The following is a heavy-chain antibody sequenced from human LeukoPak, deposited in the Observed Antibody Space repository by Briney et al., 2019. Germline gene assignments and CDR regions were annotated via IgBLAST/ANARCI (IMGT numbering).Heavy chain of an antibody. Sequence: SETLPLTCTVSGGSISSYYWSWIRQPAGKGLEWIGRIYTGGSTNYNPSLKSRVTMSVDTSKNQFSLKLSSVTAADTAVYYCARDPIVGATLGLFDPWGQGTLVTVSS. CDR1: GGSISSYY. J-gene: IGHJ5*02. D-gene: IGHD1-26*01. CDR3: ARDPIVGATLGLFDP. V-gene: IGHV4-4*07. CDR2: IYTGGST.